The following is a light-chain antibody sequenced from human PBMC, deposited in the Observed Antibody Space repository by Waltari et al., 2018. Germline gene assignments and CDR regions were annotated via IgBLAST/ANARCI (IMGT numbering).Light chain of an antibody. V-gene: IGKV1-39*01. J-gene: IGKJ1*01. CDR1: QNIRDY. CDR3: QQSYRISRT. Sequence: DIQMTQSPSSLSASVGDRVTITRRASQNIRDYLNWCQQKPGKAPKLLIYGASTLQSGVPSRFTGSGSGTDFTLTITSLQPEDFTTYYCQQSYRISRTFGQGTKVEIK. CDR2: GAS.